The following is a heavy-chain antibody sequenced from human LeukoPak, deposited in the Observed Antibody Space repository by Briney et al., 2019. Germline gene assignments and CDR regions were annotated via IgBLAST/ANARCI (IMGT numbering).Heavy chain of an antibody. CDR1: GGSISGSSYY. Sequence: PSETLSLTCIVSGGSISGSSYYWGWIRQPPGKGLEWIGSIYYSGSTYYNPSLKSRVTISVDTSKNQFSLKLSSVTAADTAVYYCARRLWLALDYWGQGTLVTVSS. D-gene: IGHD6-19*01. V-gene: IGHV4-39*01. J-gene: IGHJ4*02. CDR3: ARRLWLALDY. CDR2: IYYSGST.